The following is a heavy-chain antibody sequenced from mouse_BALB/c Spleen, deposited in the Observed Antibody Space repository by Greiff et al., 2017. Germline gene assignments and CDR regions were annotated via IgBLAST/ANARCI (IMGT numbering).Heavy chain of an antibody. V-gene: IGHV10-1*02. J-gene: IGHJ4*01. CDR1: GFTFNTYA. Sequence: EVQVVESGGGLVQPKGSLKLSCAASGFTFNTYAMNWVRQAPGKGLEWVARIRSKSNNYATYYADSVKDRFTISRDDSQSMLYLQMNNLKTEDTAMYYCVRYDYDGMDYWGQGTSVTVSS. CDR3: VRYDYDGMDY. CDR2: IRSKSNNYAT.